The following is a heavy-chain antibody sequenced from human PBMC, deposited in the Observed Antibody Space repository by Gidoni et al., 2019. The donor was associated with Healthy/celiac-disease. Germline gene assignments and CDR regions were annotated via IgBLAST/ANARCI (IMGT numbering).Heavy chain of an antibody. D-gene: IGHD5-18*01. J-gene: IGHJ5*02. CDR2: INWNGGST. Sequence: EVQLVESGGGVVRPGGSLRLSVAATGFTFDDYGMSWVRQAPGKGLEWVSGINWNGGSTGYADSVKGRFTISRDNAKNSLYLQMNSLRAEDTALYYCARERIQLWSRAWFDPWGQGTLVTVSS. CDR3: ARERIQLWSRAWFDP. V-gene: IGHV3-20*03. CDR1: GFTFDDYG.